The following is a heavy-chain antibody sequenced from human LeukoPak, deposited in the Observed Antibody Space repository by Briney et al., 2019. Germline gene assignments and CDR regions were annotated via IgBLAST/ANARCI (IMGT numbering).Heavy chain of an antibody. V-gene: IGHV3-11*04. J-gene: IGHJ3*02. CDR2: ISSSGSTI. CDR3: ARVEGSGSYYHDAFDI. Sequence: PGGSLRLSCAASGITLRNAWMSWGRQAPGKGLEWGSYISSSGSTIYYADSVKGRFTISRENAKNSLYLQMNSLRAEDTAVYYCARVEGSGSYYHDAFDIWGEGTMVTVSS. D-gene: IGHD3-10*01. CDR1: GITLRNAW.